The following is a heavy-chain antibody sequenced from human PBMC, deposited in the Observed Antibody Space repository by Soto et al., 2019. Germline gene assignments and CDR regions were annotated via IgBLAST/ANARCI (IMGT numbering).Heavy chain of an antibody. CDR1: GFTFSSYA. Sequence: EVQLLESGGGLVQPGGSLRLSCAASGFTFSSYAMSWVRQAPGKGLEWVSAISGSGGSTYYADSVKGRFTISRDNSKNTLYLQMNSLRAEDTAVYYCAKWESGPIVATIFSNAAFDIWGQGTMVTVSS. D-gene: IGHD5-12*01. CDR2: ISGSGGST. V-gene: IGHV3-23*01. CDR3: AKWESGPIVATIFSNAAFDI. J-gene: IGHJ3*02.